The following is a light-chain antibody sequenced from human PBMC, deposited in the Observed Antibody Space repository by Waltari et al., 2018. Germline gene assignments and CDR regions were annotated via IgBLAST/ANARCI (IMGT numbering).Light chain of an antibody. CDR2: EVS. CDR1: DSDVGAYDF. V-gene: IGLV2-14*01. CDR3: SSYTTSSAPGV. Sequence: QSALTQPASVSGSPGQSTPIPCPGTDSDVGAYDFVSWYQQHPGKAPHLIIYEVSNRPSGISNRFSASKSGNSASLTISGLQAEDEADYYCSSYTTSSAPGVFGTGTRVTVL. J-gene: IGLJ1*01.